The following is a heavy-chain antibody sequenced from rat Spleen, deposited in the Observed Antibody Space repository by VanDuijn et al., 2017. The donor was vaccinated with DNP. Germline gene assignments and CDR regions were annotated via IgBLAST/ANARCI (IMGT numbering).Heavy chain of an antibody. CDR2: ISYDGSKT. V-gene: IGHV5-22*01. CDR1: GFTFSNYY. D-gene: IGHD4-3*01. Sequence: EVQLVESGGGLVQPGRSMKLSCAASGFTFSNYYMAWVRQAPTKGLEWVASISYDGSKTNYRDSVKGRFTTSRDNAKSTLYLQMNSLRSEDMATYYCVRWNSGHFDYWGQGVMVTVSS. CDR3: VRWNSGHFDY. J-gene: IGHJ2*01.